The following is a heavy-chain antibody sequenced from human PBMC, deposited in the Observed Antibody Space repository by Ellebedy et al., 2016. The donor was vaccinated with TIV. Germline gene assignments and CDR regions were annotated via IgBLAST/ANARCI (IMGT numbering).Heavy chain of an antibody. Sequence: GGSLRLXXATSGFTFSSYWMSWVRQAPGKGLEWVANIKYDGSEKYYVDSVKGRFTISRDNSKNTLYLQMNSLRAEDTAVYYCAKSMGATFGYYYGMDVWGQGTTVTVSS. CDR3: AKSMGATFGYYYGMDV. D-gene: IGHD1-26*01. J-gene: IGHJ6*02. CDR2: IKYDGSEK. CDR1: GFTFSSYW. V-gene: IGHV3-7*03.